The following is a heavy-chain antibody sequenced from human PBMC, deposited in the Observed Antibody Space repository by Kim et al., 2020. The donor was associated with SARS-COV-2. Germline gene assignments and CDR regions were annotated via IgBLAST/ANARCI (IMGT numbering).Heavy chain of an antibody. Sequence: LKSRVTISVDTSKNQFSLKLSSVTGADTAVYYCAREGSDTMVRGVTWFDPWGQGTLVTVSS. J-gene: IGHJ5*02. D-gene: IGHD3-10*01. V-gene: IGHV4-59*01. CDR3: AREGSDTMVRGVTWFDP.